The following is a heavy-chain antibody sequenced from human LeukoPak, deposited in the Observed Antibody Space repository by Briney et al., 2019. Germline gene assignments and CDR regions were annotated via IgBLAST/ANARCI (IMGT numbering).Heavy chain of an antibody. Sequence: PSETLSLTCAVYDGSFSGYYWSWIRQPPGKGLEWIGEINHSGSTNYNPSLKSRVTISVDTSKNQFSLKLSSVTAADTAVYYCARPLRGHCSGGSCQGFDYWGQGTLVTVSS. J-gene: IGHJ4*02. V-gene: IGHV4-34*01. CDR1: DGSFSGYY. D-gene: IGHD2-15*01. CDR2: INHSGST. CDR3: ARPLRGHCSGGSCQGFDY.